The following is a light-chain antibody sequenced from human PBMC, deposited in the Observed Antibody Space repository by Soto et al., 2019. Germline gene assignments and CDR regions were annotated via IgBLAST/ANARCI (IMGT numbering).Light chain of an antibody. CDR2: AAS. CDR1: QSISSY. CDR3: QQSYSTPYT. V-gene: IGKV1-39*01. Sequence: DIQMTQSPSSLSASVGDRVTITCRARQSISSYLNWYQQKPAKAPKLLLYAASSLQSGVPSRFSGSGSGTDFTLTISSLQHEDFETYYCQQSYSTPYTFAQGTKVDIK. J-gene: IGKJ2*01.